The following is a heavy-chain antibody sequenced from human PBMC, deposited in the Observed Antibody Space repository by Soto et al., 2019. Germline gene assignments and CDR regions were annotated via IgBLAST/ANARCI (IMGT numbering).Heavy chain of an antibody. CDR2: INSDGSST. J-gene: IGHJ4*02. D-gene: IGHD3-22*01. CDR3: AKGYYYDSSGSDY. CDR1: GFTFSSYW. Sequence: LRLSCAASGFTFSSYWMHWVHQAPGKGLVWVSRINSDGSSTSYADSVKGRFTISRDNAKNTLYLQMNSLRAEDTAVYYCAKGYYYDSSGSDYWGQGTLVTVSS. V-gene: IGHV3-74*01.